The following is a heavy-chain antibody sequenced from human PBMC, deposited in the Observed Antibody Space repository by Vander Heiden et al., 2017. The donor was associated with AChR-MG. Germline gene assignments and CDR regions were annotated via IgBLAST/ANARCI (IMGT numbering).Heavy chain of an antibody. J-gene: IGHJ3*02. CDR1: GGSISSGDYC. CDR2: IYYSGGT. CDR3: ARRGYYSEYDAFDI. V-gene: IGHV4-30-4*01. Sequence: QVQLQESGPGLVKPSQTLSLTCTVSGGSISSGDYCWNWFRQPPGKGLEWFGYIYYSGGTYYNPSLKSRVTISVDTSKNQFSLKLSSVTAADTAVYYCARRGYYSEYDAFDIWGQGTMVTVSS. D-gene: IGHD3-22*01.